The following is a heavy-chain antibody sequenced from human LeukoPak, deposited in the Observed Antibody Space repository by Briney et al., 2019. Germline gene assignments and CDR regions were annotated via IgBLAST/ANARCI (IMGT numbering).Heavy chain of an antibody. J-gene: IGHJ5*02. CDR2: ISAYNGNT. CDR3: ARDIGPPLITIFGVAYNNWFDP. CDR1: GYTFTSYG. D-gene: IGHD3-3*01. Sequence: ASVKVSCKASGYTFTSYGISWVRQAPGQGLEWMGWISAYNGNTNYAQKLQGRVTMTTDTFTSTAYMELRSLRSDDTAVYYCARDIGPPLITIFGVAYNNWFDPWGQGTLVTVSS. V-gene: IGHV1-18*01.